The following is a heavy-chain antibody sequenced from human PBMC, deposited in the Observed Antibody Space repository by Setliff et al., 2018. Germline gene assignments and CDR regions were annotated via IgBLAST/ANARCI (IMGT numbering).Heavy chain of an antibody. CDR3: VRDLGHCGGGVCST. CDR2: ISLSGNTI. D-gene: IGHD2-15*01. V-gene: IGHV3-11*04. J-gene: IGHJ4*02. Sequence: SGFTLSDYSMDWVRQAPGKGLEWVSYISLSGNTIYYADSVKGRFTISRDNAKNMLYLQLNSLRAEDMAVYYCVRDLGHCGGGVCSTWGQGTLVTVSS. CDR1: GFTLSDYS.